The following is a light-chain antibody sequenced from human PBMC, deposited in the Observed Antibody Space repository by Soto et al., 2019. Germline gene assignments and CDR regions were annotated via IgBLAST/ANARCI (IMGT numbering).Light chain of an antibody. V-gene: IGLV1-44*01. Sequence: QSVLTQPPSASGTPGRSVTISCSGSRSNIGSNTVTWYQQVPGTAPKLLIYSTNQRPSGVPDRFSASKSGTSASLTISGLKSEDEADYYCAAWDDRLSGCVIFGGGTKLTVL. CDR1: RSNIGSNT. CDR3: AAWDDRLSGCVI. J-gene: IGLJ2*01. CDR2: STN.